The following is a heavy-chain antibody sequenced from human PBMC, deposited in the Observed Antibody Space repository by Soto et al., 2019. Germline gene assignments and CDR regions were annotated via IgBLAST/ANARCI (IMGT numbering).Heavy chain of an antibody. J-gene: IGHJ4*02. CDR3: ARRGSGSYYDY. D-gene: IGHD1-26*01. CDR2: ISGSGGSM. Sequence: EVQLLESGGGLVQPGGSLRLSCAASGFTFSSYAMRWVRQAPGKGLEWVSAISGSGGSMYYADSVKGRFTISRDNSKNTLYLQMNSLRAEETAVYYCARRGSGSYYDYWGQGTLVTVSS. CDR1: GFTFSSYA. V-gene: IGHV3-23*01.